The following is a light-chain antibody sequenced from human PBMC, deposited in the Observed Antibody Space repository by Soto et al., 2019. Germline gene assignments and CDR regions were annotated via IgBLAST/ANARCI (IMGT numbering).Light chain of an antibody. CDR2: TDN. Sequence: QSVLTQPPSASGTPGQWVTISCSGSSSNIGSNTVNWYQQVPGTAPKLLIYTDNQRPSGVPDRFSGSRSGTSASLAISGLQSEDEADYYCSSYTDSSNYVFGTGTKLTVL. CDR3: SSYTDSSNYV. CDR1: SSNIGSNT. V-gene: IGLV1-44*01. J-gene: IGLJ1*01.